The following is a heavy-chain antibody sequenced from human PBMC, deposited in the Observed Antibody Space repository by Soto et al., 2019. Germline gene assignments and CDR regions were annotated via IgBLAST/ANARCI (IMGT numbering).Heavy chain of an antibody. V-gene: IGHV1-69*01. CDR3: ARLGLDLDFDH. CDR1: GDSFSRFA. J-gene: IGHJ4*02. CDR2: IIALTATA. D-gene: IGHD1-1*01. Sequence: QVRLVQSGPEVKKPGSSVKISCKSSGDSFSRFAVSWVRQAPGQGLEWMGGIIALTATANYIQKFRGRVTITADDSSSTVYMEVSSLRSDDTAVYYCARLGLDLDFDHWGQGTLVTVST.